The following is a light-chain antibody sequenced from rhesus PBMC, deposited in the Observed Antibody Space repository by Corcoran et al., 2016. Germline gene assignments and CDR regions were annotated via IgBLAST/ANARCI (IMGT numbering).Light chain of an antibody. CDR2: DAF. J-gene: IGKJ2*01. CDR3: LQCDSDPFS. Sequence: DIQMTQSPSSLSVSVGYRVTFTCRASHDVSTFLSWYQQKPGKAPKLLIYDAFTLQSGGPSRFSGSGSWTEFTLTISSLQPEDFATYYCLQCDSDPFSFGQGTKLEIK. V-gene: IGKV1-43*02. CDR1: HDVSTF.